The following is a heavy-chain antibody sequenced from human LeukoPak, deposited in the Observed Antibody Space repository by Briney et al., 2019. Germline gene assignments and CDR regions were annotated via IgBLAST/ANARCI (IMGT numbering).Heavy chain of an antibody. Sequence: ASVKVSCKASGYTFTGYYMHWVRQAPGQGLEWMGWINPNSGGTNYAQKFQGRVTMTRDTSISTAYMELSRLRSDDTAVYYRARGHYDSYGYIIKYYYDSSGPYYGMDVWGQGTTVTVSS. CDR3: ARGHYDSYGYIIKYYYDSSGPYYGMDV. CDR2: INPNSGGT. CDR1: GYTFTGYY. J-gene: IGHJ6*02. V-gene: IGHV1-2*02. D-gene: IGHD3-22*01.